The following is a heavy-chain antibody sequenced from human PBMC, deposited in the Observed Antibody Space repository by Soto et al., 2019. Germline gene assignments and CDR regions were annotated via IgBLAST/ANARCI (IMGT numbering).Heavy chain of an antibody. Sequence: SVEVSCTASGDTFSSYAISWVRQTPGQGLEWMGGIIPIFGTANYAQKFQGRGTITADESTSKADMELSSLRSEDTAVYYRARSNTEAWTQPGTRLTSIDAWGEATSVSVSP. J-gene: IGHJ6*04. D-gene: IGHD5-18*01. CDR3: ARSNTEAWTQPGTRLTSIDA. CDR2: IIPIFGTA. V-gene: IGHV1-69*13. CDR1: GDTFSSYA.